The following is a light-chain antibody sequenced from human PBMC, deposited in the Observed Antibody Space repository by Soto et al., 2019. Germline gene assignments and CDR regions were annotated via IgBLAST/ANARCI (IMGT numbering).Light chain of an antibody. Sequence: DVPMTQSPSSLSASVGYRVTITCRASQGISNYLAWYQQKPGKVPKLLIYAASTLQSGVPSRFSGSGSGTDFTLTISSLQHEDVATYYCQKYNSAPRTFGQGTNVDIK. J-gene: IGKJ1*01. CDR3: QKYNSAPRT. V-gene: IGKV1-27*01. CDR1: QGISNY. CDR2: AAS.